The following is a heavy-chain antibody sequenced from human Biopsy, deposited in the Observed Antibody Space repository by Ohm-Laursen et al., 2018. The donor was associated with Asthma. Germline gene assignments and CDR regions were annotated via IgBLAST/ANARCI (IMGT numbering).Heavy chain of an antibody. CDR2: IYYTGSD. J-gene: IGHJ6*02. Sequence: TLSLTCTVSGGSVSTGSYYWSWIRQPPGKGLEWLGYIYYTGSDNYNPSLKSRVTISVDTSKDQFSLRLNSVTAADTAVYYCARGPNYHGSGRAPIGMDVWGQGTTVTVSS. D-gene: IGHD3-10*01. V-gene: IGHV4-61*01. CDR1: GGSVSTGSYY. CDR3: ARGPNYHGSGRAPIGMDV.